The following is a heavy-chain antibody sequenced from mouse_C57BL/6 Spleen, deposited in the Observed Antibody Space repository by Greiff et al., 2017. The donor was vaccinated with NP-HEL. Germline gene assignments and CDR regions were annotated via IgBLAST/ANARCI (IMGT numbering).Heavy chain of an antibody. D-gene: IGHD1-1*01. V-gene: IGHV1-26*01. CDR3: ARAHGSSYGFAY. J-gene: IGHJ3*01. Sequence: EVKLQQSGPELVKPGASVKISCKASGYTFTDYYMNWVKQSHGKSLEWIGDINPNNGGTSYNQKFKGKATLTVDKSSSTAYMELRSLTSEDSAVYYCARAHGSSYGFAYWGQGTLVTVSA. CDR2: INPNNGGT. CDR1: GYTFTDYY.